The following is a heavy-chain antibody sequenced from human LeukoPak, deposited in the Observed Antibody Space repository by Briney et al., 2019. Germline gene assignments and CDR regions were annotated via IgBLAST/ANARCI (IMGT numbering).Heavy chain of an antibody. Sequence: GGSLRLSCAATGFTFRKYGKNWVRQAPGKGLEWVSSISSSSSYIFYADSVKGRFNISRDNAQNSLYLQLNSLRVEDTAVYYCVRHRLVVIPDTNSYYYYGMDVWGQGTTVTVSS. J-gene: IGHJ6*02. CDR3: VRHRLVVIPDTNSYYYYGMDV. D-gene: IGHD2-21*01. CDR2: ISSSSSYI. V-gene: IGHV3-21*01. CDR1: GFTFRKYG.